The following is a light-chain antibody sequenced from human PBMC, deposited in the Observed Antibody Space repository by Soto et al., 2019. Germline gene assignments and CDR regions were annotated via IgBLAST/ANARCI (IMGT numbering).Light chain of an antibody. J-gene: IGLJ1*01. V-gene: IGLV2-14*01. CDR1: SSDVGGYDF. CDR2: DVS. CDR3: CSYTSSDTYV. Sequence: QSALTQPASVSGSPGQSITISCTGTSSDVGGYDFVSWYQQHPGKAPKVMIYDVSNRPSEVSNRFSGSKSGNTASLTISGLQAEDEADYYCCSYTSSDTYVFGTGAKVTVL.